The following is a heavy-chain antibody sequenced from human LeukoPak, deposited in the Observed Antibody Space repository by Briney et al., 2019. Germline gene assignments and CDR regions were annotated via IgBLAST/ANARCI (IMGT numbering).Heavy chain of an antibody. V-gene: IGHV3-21*01. CDR2: ISSTSGDI. D-gene: IGHD6-13*01. J-gene: IGHJ3*01. CDR3: ASPSSSWLDAFDF. CDR1: GFLLSTYT. Sequence: PGGSLRLSCVGSGFLLSTYTINWVRPAPGKGLEWVSSISSTSGDIHYADSVKGRFTISRDNAKNSLYLQMSSLRAEDTAVYFCASPSSSWLDAFDFWGQGTMVVVSS.